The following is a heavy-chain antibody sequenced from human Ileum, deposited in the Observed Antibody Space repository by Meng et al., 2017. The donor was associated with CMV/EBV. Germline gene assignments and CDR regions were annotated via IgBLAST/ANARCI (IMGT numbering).Heavy chain of an antibody. V-gene: IGHV3-53*01. CDR3: AREIYCSSRSCYTHYGMDV. CDR1: GFNFANYT. J-gene: IGHJ6*02. Sequence: GGSLRLSCTASGFNFANYTMTWVRQAPGKGLEWVSVIYSGGSTYYADSVKGRFTISRDNSKNTLYLQMNSLRAEDTAVYYCAREIYCSSRSCYTHYGMDVWGQGTTVTVSS. CDR2: IYSGGST. D-gene: IGHD2-2*02.